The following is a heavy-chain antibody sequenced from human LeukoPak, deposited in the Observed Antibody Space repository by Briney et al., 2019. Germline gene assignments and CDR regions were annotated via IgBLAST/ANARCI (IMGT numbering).Heavy chain of an antibody. D-gene: IGHD3-3*01. J-gene: IGHJ4*02. CDR3: ARGRSGFYGYVDY. Sequence: GGSLRHSCVASGFTFSRDWMHWIRQAPGKGLVWVSRINSDGRTTSHADSVKGRFTISRDNGQNTLFLQMNSLRAEDTGVYYCARGRSGFYGYVDYWGQGALVTVSS. CDR1: GFTFSRDW. CDR2: INSDGRTT. V-gene: IGHV3-74*01.